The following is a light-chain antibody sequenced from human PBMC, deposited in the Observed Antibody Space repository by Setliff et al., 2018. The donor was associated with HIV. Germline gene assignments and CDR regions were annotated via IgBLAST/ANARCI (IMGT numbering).Light chain of an antibody. J-gene: IGLJ1*01. CDR1: SSNIGTYNY. Sequence: QSVLTQPRSVSGSPGQSVTITCTGTSSNIGTYNYVSWYQQHPGKAPKLMIYDVTKRPSGVPDRFSGSKSGNTASLTISGLQTEDEADYYRCSYAGSSVSYVFGTGTKVTVL. V-gene: IGLV2-11*01. CDR3: CSYAGSSVSYV. CDR2: DVT.